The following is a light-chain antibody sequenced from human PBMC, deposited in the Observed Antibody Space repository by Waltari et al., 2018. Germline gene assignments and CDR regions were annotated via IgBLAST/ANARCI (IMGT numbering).Light chain of an antibody. CDR3: SSYTSSSTLV. J-gene: IGLJ1*01. Sequence: QSALTQPASVSGSPGQSITISCTGTSSDVGGYNYVSWYQQPPGKAPKLMLYDVSKRPSGVANRFSGCKSGNTASLTISGLQAEDEADYYGSSYTSSSTLVFGTGTKVTVL. V-gene: IGLV2-14*01. CDR1: SSDVGGYNY. CDR2: DVS.